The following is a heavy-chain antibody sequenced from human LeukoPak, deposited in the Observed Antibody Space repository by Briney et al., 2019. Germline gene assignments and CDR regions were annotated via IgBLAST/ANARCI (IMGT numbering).Heavy chain of an antibody. J-gene: IGHJ4*02. Sequence: GASVKVSCKASGGTFSSYAISWVRQAPGQGLEWMGRIIPILGIANYAQKFQGRVTITADKSTSTAYMELSSLRSEDTAVYYCAREGSVRGNSGECWGQGTLVTVSS. V-gene: IGHV1-69*04. CDR2: IIPILGIA. CDR1: GGTFSSYA. D-gene: IGHD4-23*01. CDR3: AREGSVRGNSGEC.